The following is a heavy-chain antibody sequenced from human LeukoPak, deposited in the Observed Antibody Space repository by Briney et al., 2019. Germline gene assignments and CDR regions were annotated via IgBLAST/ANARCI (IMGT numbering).Heavy chain of an antibody. CDR2: IYYSGST. Sequence: SETLSLTCTVSGGSVSSGSYYWSWIRQPPGKGLEWIGYIYYSGSTNYNPSLKSRVTMAVDTSKNQFSLKVSSVTAADTAVYYCARAGNNWSFDYWGQGTLVTVSS. V-gene: IGHV4-61*01. D-gene: IGHD1-1*01. J-gene: IGHJ4*02. CDR1: GGSVSSGSYY. CDR3: ARAGNNWSFDY.